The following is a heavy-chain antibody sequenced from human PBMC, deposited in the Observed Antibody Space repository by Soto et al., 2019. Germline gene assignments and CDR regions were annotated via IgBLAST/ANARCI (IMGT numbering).Heavy chain of an antibody. CDR3: ARSDYGSGSYRYFDY. V-gene: IGHV1-69*02. D-gene: IGHD3-10*01. Sequence: ASVKVSCKASGGTFSSYTISWVRQAPGQGLEWMGRIIPILGIANYAQKFQGRVTITADKSTSTAYMELSSLRSEDTAVYYCARSDYGSGSYRYFDYWGQGTLVTVSS. J-gene: IGHJ4*02. CDR1: GGTFSSYT. CDR2: IIPILGIA.